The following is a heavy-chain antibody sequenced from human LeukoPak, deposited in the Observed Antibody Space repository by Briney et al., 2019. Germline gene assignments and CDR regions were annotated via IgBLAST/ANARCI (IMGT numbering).Heavy chain of an antibody. J-gene: IGHJ5*02. CDR1: GASISSDY. CDR3: ARLGGTNWYNWFDP. V-gene: IGHV4-4*07. D-gene: IGHD1-1*01. CDR2: VYPTGST. Sequence: PSETLSLTCTVSGASISSDYWSWIRQPAGKGLEWIGRVYPTGSTNFSPSLKNRVTMSIDTSKNQFSLNLSSVTAAHTAVYYCARLGGTNWYNWFDPWGQGTLVTVSS.